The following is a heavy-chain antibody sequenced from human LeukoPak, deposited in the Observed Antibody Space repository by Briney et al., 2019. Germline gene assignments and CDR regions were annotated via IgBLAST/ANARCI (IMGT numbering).Heavy chain of an antibody. CDR2: ISAYNGNT. CDR1: GYTFTSYG. Sequence: GASVKVSCTASGYTFTSYGISWVRQAPGQGLEWMGWISAYNGNTNYAQKLQGRVTMTTDTSTSTAYMELRSLRSDDTAVYYCATTRIRYSGSYLYSWGQGTLVTVSS. D-gene: IGHD1-26*01. V-gene: IGHV1-18*01. CDR3: ATTRIRYSGSYLYS. J-gene: IGHJ5*02.